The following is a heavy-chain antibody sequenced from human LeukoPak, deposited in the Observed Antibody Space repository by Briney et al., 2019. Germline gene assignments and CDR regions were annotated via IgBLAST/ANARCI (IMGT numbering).Heavy chain of an antibody. CDR3: ARDRVGATV. CDR2: IYYSGST. CDR1: GGSISSYY. J-gene: IGHJ4*02. D-gene: IGHD1-26*01. Sequence: SETLSLTCTVSGGSISSYYWSWIRQPPGKGLEWIGYIYYSGSTNYNPSLKSRVTISVDTSKNKFSLKLSSVTAADTAVYYCARDRVGATVWGQGTLVTVSS. V-gene: IGHV4-59*01.